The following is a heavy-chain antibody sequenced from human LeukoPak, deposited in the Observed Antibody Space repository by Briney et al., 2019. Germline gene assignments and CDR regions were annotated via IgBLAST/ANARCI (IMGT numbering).Heavy chain of an antibody. CDR3: ARLNMRGSYYYDSSGPAGYFDY. CDR1: GGSISSSSYY. J-gene: IGHJ4*02. Sequence: PSETPSLTCTVSGGSISSSSYYWGWLRQPPGKGLEWIGSIYYSGSTYYNPSLKSRVTISVDTSKNQFSLKLSSVTAADTAVYYCARLNMRGSYYYDSSGPAGYFDYWGQGTLVTVSS. D-gene: IGHD3-22*01. V-gene: IGHV4-39*01. CDR2: IYYSGST.